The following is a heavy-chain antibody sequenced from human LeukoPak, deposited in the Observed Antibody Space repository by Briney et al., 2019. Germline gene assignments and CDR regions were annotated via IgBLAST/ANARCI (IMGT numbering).Heavy chain of an antibody. J-gene: IGHJ6*03. CDR3: ARTRGYSYYYYYYMDV. D-gene: IGHD4-23*01. Sequence: SETLSLTCAVYGGSFSGYYWSWIRQPPGKGLEWIGEINHSGSTNYNPSFKSRVTISVDTSKNQLSLKLSSVTAADTAVYYCARTRGYSYYYYYYMDVWGKGTTVTVSS. CDR2: INHSGST. V-gene: IGHV4-34*01. CDR1: GGSFSGYY.